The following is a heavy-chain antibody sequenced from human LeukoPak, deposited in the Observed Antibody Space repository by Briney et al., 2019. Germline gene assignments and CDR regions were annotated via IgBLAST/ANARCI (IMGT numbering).Heavy chain of an antibody. CDR1: GYTFTSYG. CDR2: ISAYNGNT. V-gene: IGHV1-18*01. D-gene: IGHD2-8*01. CDR3: ARKGYCTNGVCPGSIDY. Sequence: ASVKVSCKASGYTFTSYGISWVRQAPGQGLEWMGWISAYNGNTNYAQKLQGRVTMTTDTSTSTAYMELRSLRSDDTAVYYCARKGYCTNGVCPGSIDYWGQGTLVTVSS. J-gene: IGHJ4*02.